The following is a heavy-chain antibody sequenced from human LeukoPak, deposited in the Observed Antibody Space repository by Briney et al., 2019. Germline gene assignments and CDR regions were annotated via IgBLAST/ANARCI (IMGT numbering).Heavy chain of an antibody. V-gene: IGHV3-21*01. CDR1: GFTFSDYS. CDR3: ARDVQQLVPRGLIDC. Sequence: PGGSLRLSCAASGFTFSDYSMNWVRQAPGKGLQWVSSISSSSKYIYYADSVKGRFTISRDNAKNSLYLQMNGLRAEDTAVYYCARDVQQLVPRGLIDCWGQETLVTVSS. CDR2: ISSSSKYI. D-gene: IGHD6-13*01. J-gene: IGHJ4*02.